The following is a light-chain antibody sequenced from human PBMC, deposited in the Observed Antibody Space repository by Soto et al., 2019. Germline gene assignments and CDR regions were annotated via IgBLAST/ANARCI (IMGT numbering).Light chain of an antibody. CDR2: GAS. Sequence: EIVLTQSPGTLSLSPGDRATLSCRASQSVNSNYLAWYQRKPGQAPRLLIYGASNRATDIPYRFSASGSGTDFTLTITRLEVEDFAVDCCQQYDSTPPTFGQGTKVEVK. J-gene: IGKJ1*01. CDR1: QSVNSNY. CDR3: QQYDSTPPT. V-gene: IGKV3-20*01.